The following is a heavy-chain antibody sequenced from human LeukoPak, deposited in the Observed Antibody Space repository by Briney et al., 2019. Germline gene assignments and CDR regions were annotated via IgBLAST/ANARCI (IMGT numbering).Heavy chain of an antibody. Sequence: SETLSLTCAVSGGSISSSSYYWGWIRQPPGKGLEWIGSIYYSGSTYYNPSLKSRVTISVDTSKNQFSLKLSSVIAADTAVYYCATPTAGFYYYYMAVWGKRTTVTVSS. CDR1: GGSISSSSYY. J-gene: IGHJ6*03. V-gene: IGHV4-39*01. CDR3: ATPTAGFYYYYMAV. CDR2: IYYSGST. D-gene: IGHD3-10*01.